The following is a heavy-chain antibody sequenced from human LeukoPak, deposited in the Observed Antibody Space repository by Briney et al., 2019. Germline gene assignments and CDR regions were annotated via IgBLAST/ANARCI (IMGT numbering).Heavy chain of an antibody. CDR1: GFTFNSYP. Sequence: GGSLRLSCSASGFTFNSYPVHWVRQAPGKGLEYVSGISRNGGSTYYADSVKGRFTISRDNSKNALYLQMSSLRAEDTAVYYCARAGEGLLAYSFDIWGQGTMVTVSS. CDR3: ARAGEGLLAYSFDI. CDR2: ISRNGGST. J-gene: IGHJ3*02. D-gene: IGHD1-26*01. V-gene: IGHV3-64D*06.